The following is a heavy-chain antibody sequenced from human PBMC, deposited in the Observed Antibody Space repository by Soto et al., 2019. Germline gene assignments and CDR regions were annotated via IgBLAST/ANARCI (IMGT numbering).Heavy chain of an antibody. D-gene: IGHD2-21*02. CDR1: GGTFSSYT. Sequence: QVQLVQSGAEVKKPGSSVKVSCKASGGTFSSYTISWVRQAPGQGLEWMGRIIPILGIANYAQKFQGRVTITADKSTSKAYMELSSLRSEDTAVYYCARILGGGDWYPIIYYYGMDVWGQGTTVTVSS. CDR3: ARILGGGDWYPIIYYYGMDV. V-gene: IGHV1-69*02. J-gene: IGHJ6*02. CDR2: IIPILGIA.